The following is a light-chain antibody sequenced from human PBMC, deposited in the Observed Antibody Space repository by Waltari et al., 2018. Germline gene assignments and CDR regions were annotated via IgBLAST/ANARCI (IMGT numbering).Light chain of an antibody. CDR3: QQRSNWPPSIT. Sequence: EIVLTQSPATLSLSPGERATLSCRASQSVSGYLAWYQQKPGQAPRLLIYDASNRATGIPARFSGSVAGTDCTLTISSLELEDFAVYYCQQRSNWPPSITFGQGTRLEIK. CDR2: DAS. J-gene: IGKJ5*01. V-gene: IGKV3-11*01. CDR1: QSVSGY.